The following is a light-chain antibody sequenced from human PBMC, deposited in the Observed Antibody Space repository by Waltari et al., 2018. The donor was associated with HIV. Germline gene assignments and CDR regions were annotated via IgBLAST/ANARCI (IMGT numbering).Light chain of an antibody. CDR2: DDR. Sequence: SYILTQPPSVSVAPGQTATITCGGNNTGDTSVHWYPQRPGQSPVLVVYDDRDRPSGIPERFSGSNSGNTATLTISRVEAGDEADYYCQVWDSSSDRNYVFGTGTKVTVL. V-gene: IGLV3-21*02. CDR1: NTGDTS. CDR3: QVWDSSSDRNYV. J-gene: IGLJ1*01.